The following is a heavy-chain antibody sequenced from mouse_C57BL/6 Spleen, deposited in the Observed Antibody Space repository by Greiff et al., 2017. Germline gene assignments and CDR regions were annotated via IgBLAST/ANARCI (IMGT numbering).Heavy chain of an antibody. D-gene: IGHD3-3*01. V-gene: IGHV2-2*01. CDR2: IWSGGST. CDR3: AREGDACDY. CDR1: GFSFTSYG. Sequence: QVHVKQSGPGLVQPSQSLSITCTVSGFSFTSYGVHWVRQSPGKGLEWLGVIWSGGSTDYNAAFISRLSISKDNSKSHVFLKMNSLQADDTAIYYCAREGDACDYGGQGTTLTVSS. J-gene: IGHJ2*01.